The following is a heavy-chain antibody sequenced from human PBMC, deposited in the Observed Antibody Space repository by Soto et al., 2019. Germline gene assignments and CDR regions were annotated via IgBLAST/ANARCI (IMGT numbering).Heavy chain of an antibody. V-gene: IGHV4-34*09. D-gene: IGHD3-10*01. CDR1: GGSFSGYY. J-gene: IGHJ4*02. CDR2: INHSGST. CDR3: ARARVTMVRGVKEATYFDY. Sequence: TSETLSLTCTVYGGSFSGYYWSWIRQPPGKGLEWIGEINHSGSTNYNPSLKSRVTISVDTSKNQFSLKLSSVTAADTAVYYCARARVTMVRGVKEATYFDYWGQGTLVTVSS.